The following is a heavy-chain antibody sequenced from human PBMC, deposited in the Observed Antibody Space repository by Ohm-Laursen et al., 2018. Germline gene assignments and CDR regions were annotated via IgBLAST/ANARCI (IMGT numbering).Heavy chain of an antibody. Sequence: SLRLSCSASGFTFSNYAMAWVRQTPGTGLEWVSVITFSGADTAYPASVMGRFTISRDNSKNTLYLQMNSLRAEDTAVYYCAREMRGMYHDRSGNYMSPGPDYWGQGTLVTVSS. CDR3: AREMRGMYHDRSGNYMSPGPDY. CDR1: GFTFSNYA. J-gene: IGHJ4*02. D-gene: IGHD3-22*01. V-gene: IGHV3-23*01. CDR2: ITFSGADT.